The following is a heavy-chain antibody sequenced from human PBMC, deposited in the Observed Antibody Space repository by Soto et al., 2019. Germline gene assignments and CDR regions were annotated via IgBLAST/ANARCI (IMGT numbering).Heavy chain of an antibody. CDR3: ARDYRTYYYDSSGHRMGGLGMDV. D-gene: IGHD3-22*01. CDR1: GYTFTSYY. V-gene: IGHV1-46*03. Sequence: ASVKVSCKASGYTFTSYYMHWVRQAPGQGLEWMGIINPSGGSTSYAQKFQGRVTMTRDTFTSTVYMELSSLRSEDTAVYYCARDYRTYYYDSSGHRMGGLGMDVWGQGTTVTVSS. J-gene: IGHJ6*02. CDR2: INPSGGST.